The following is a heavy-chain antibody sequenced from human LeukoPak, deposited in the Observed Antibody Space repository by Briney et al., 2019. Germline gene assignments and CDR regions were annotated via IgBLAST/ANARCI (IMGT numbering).Heavy chain of an antibody. J-gene: IGHJ3*01. CDR3: ARDPLIDALDL. CDR2: INPRSGDT. Sequence: GASVKVSCMSSGYTFSDHYVHWVRLAPGQGLEWIGWINPRSGDTKYAQKFQGRVSMTRDTSVTTAHMDIRRLKSDDTAIYYCARDPLIDALDLWGEPTMVTVSS. V-gene: IGHV1-2*02. CDR1: GYTFSDHY.